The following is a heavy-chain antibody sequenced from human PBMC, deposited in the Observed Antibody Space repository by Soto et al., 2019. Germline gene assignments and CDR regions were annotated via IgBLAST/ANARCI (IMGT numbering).Heavy chain of an antibody. V-gene: IGHV1-69*02. CDR1: GGTISSYT. CDR2: IIPILGIA. D-gene: IGHD2-2*01. Sequence: QVQLVQSGAEVKKPGSSVKVSCKASGGTISSYTISWVRQAPGQGLEWMGRIIPILGIANYAQKFQGRVTITADKSTSTAYMELSSLRSEDTAVYYCARAEIGPAAAKNYYYYMDVWGKGTTVTVSS. CDR3: ARAEIGPAAAKNYYYYMDV. J-gene: IGHJ6*03.